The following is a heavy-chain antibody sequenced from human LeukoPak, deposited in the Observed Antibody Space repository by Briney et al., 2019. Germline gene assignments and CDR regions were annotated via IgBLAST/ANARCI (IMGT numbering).Heavy chain of an antibody. CDR3: ASEVEMATGFDY. V-gene: IGHV1-2*02. Sequence: ASVKVSCKASGYTFTGYYMHWVRQAPGQGLEWMGWINPNSGGTNYAQRFQGRVTMTRDTSISTAYMELSRLRSDDTAVYYCASEVEMATGFDYWGQGTLVTVSS. D-gene: IGHD5-24*01. CDR1: GYTFTGYY. CDR2: INPNSGGT. J-gene: IGHJ4*02.